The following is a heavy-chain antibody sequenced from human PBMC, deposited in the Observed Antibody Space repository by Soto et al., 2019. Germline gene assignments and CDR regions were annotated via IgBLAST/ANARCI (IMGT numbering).Heavy chain of an antibody. CDR2: INSDGSST. CDR3: ARDIGWELAPRGWAFDS. J-gene: IGHJ4*02. CDR1: GFTFSSYW. D-gene: IGHD1-26*01. V-gene: IGHV3-74*01. Sequence: EVQLVESGGGLVQPGGSLRLSCAASGFTFSSYWMHWVRQAPGKGLVWVSRINSDGSSTSYADSVKGRFTISRDNAKNTLYMQMNSVRAEDTAVYYCARDIGWELAPRGWAFDSGGQGTLVTVSS.